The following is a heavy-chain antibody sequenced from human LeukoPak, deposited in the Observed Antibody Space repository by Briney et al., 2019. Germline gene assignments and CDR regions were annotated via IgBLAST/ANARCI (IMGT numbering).Heavy chain of an antibody. CDR3: ARDRLYQSLGY. CDR1: GFTFSSYW. J-gene: IGHJ4*02. CDR2: INQDGSEK. Sequence: GGSLRLSCAASGFTFSSYWMSWVRQAPGKGLEWVANINQDGSEKYYVGSVKGRLTISRDNAKNSLYLQMNSLRAEDTAVYYCARDRLYQSLGYWGQGTLVTVSS. V-gene: IGHV3-7*01. D-gene: IGHD3-16*01.